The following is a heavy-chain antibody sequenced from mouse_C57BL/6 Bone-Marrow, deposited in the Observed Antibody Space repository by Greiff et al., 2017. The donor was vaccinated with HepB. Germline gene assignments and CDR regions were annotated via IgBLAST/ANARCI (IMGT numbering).Heavy chain of an antibody. Sequence: VQLQQSGPELVKPGASVKIPCKASGYTFTDYNMDWVKQSHGKSLEWIGDINPNNGGTIYNQKFKGKATLTVDKSSSTAYMELRSLTSEDTAVYYCARRPGDGYFYAIDYWGQGTSVTVSS. D-gene: IGHD2-3*01. V-gene: IGHV1-18*01. CDR2: INPNNGGT. CDR3: ARRPGDGYFYAIDY. J-gene: IGHJ4*01. CDR1: GYTFTDYN.